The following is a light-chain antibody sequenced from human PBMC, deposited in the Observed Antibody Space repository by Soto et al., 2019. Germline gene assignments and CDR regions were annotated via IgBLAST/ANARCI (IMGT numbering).Light chain of an antibody. CDR1: QSVSSY. J-gene: IGKJ5*01. Sequence: EIVLTQSPATLSLSPGETATLSCRASQSVSSYLAWYQQKPGQTPRLLIYDASNRATGIPARFSGSGSGTDFTLTISRLEPEDFAVYYCQQHSTWSFGQGTRLDIK. V-gene: IGKV3-11*01. CDR3: QQHSTWS. CDR2: DAS.